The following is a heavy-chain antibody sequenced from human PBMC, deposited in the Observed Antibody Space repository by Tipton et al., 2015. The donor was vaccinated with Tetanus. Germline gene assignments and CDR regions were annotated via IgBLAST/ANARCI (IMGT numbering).Heavy chain of an antibody. V-gene: IGHV1-2*02. CDR3: ARDRGDYIYYGMDV. CDR1: GYTFTGYY. J-gene: IGHJ6*02. Sequence: QVQLVQSGAELKKPGASVKVSCTASGYTFTGYYMYWVRQAPGQGLEWVGWIDPNRGDTIYAQYFQGRVTMDRDTSISTVYMELSRLRSDDTAVYYCARDRGDYIYYGMDVWGPGATVTVSS. CDR2: IDPNRGDT. D-gene: IGHD3-22*01.